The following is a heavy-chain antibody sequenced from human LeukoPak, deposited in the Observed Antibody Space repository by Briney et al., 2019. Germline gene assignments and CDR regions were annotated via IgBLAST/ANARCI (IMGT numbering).Heavy chain of an antibody. J-gene: IGHJ4*02. CDR3: ARGSGSYYNRPFDY. Sequence: SETLSLTCTVSGGSISSSSYYWSWIRQPAGKGLEWIGRIYTSGSTNYNPSLKSRVTMSVDTSKNQFSLKLSSVTAADTAVYYCARGSGSYYNRPFDYWGQGTLVTVSS. D-gene: IGHD3-10*01. CDR2: IYTSGST. V-gene: IGHV4-61*02. CDR1: GGSISSSSYY.